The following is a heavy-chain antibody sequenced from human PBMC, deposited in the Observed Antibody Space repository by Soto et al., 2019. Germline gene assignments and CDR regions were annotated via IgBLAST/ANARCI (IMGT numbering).Heavy chain of an antibody. D-gene: IGHD2-15*01. J-gene: IGHJ5*02. V-gene: IGHV1-69*06. Sequence: SVKVSCKASGGTFSTYTFSWVRQAPGQGLEWMGRIIPIFGTPYYAQKFQGRVTITADKSTSTVYMELSSPRSDDTAVYFCARGLECRGYCLDKPTWFAPWGQGXLVTVYS. CDR3: ARGLECRGYCLDKPTWFAP. CDR2: IIPIFGTP. CDR1: GGTFSTYT.